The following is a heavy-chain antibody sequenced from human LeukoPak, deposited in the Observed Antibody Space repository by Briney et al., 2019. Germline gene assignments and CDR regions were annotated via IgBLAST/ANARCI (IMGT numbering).Heavy chain of an antibody. CDR2: IKQDGSEK. CDR1: GFTFSSYW. Sequence: PGGSLRLSCAASGFTFSSYWMSWVRQAPGKGLEWVANIKQDGSEKYYVDSAKGRFTISRDNAKNSLDLQMNSLRAEDTAVYYCARDRGALLGGYYFDYWGQGTLVTVSS. CDR3: ARDRGALLGGYYFDY. V-gene: IGHV3-7*05. D-gene: IGHD3-16*01. J-gene: IGHJ4*02.